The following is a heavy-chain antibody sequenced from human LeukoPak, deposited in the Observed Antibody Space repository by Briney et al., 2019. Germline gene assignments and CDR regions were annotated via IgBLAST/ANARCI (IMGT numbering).Heavy chain of an antibody. J-gene: IGHJ4*02. CDR2: IHASGST. V-gene: IGHV4-4*07. CDR3: ARGLVSEYRGQDLANYFDY. Sequence: PSETLSLTCTVSGGSISSYYWSWIRQPAGKGLEWIGRIHASGSTRYNPSLKSRVTMSLDTSRNQLSLRLSSVTAADTAVNYCARGLVSEYRGQDLANYFDYWGQGTLVTVSS. D-gene: IGHD5-12*01. CDR1: GGSISSYY.